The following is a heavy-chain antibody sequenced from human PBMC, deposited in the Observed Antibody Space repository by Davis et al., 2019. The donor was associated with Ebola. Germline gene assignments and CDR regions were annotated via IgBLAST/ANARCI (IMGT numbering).Heavy chain of an antibody. J-gene: IGHJ4*02. CDR3: ASGLSAAAGNFDY. CDR1: GYSFTSYW. D-gene: IGHD6-13*01. CDR2: IYPGDSDT. Sequence: KVSCKASGYSFTSYWIGWVRQMPGKGLEWMGIIYPGDSDTRYSPSFQGQVTISADKSISTAYLQWSSLKASDTAMYYCASGLSAAAGNFDYWGQGTLVTVSS. V-gene: IGHV5-51*01.